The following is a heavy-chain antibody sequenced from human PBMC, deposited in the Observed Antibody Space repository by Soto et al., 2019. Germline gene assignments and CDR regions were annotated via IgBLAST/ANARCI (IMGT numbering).Heavy chain of an antibody. V-gene: IGHV3-21*01. J-gene: IGHJ6*02. D-gene: IGHD6-13*01. CDR3: ARDAYSSSWASYYYYGMDV. Sequence: GGSLRLSCKASGFTFSSYSLNWVRQAPGKGLQWVSSISSTSNYIYYEDSVKGRFTISRDNARNSLYLQMNSLRAEDTAVYYCARDAYSSSWASYYYYGMDVWGQGTMVTVSS. CDR2: ISSTSNYI. CDR1: GFTFSSYS.